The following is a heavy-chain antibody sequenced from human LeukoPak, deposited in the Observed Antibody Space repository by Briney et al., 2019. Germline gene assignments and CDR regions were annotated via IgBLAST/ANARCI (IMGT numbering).Heavy chain of an antibody. CDR2: ISSSSSYI. Sequence: PGGSPRLSCAASGFTFSSYSMNWVRQAPGKGLEWVSSISSSSSYIYYADSVKGRFTISRDNAKNSLYLQMNSLRAEDTAVYYCARDLIAAGYGMDVWGQGTTVTVSS. V-gene: IGHV3-21*01. CDR3: ARDLIAAGYGMDV. CDR1: GFTFSSYS. D-gene: IGHD6-13*01. J-gene: IGHJ6*02.